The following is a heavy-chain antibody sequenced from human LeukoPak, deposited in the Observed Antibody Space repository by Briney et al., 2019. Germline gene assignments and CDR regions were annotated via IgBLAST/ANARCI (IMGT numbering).Heavy chain of an antibody. Sequence: GESLKISCKGSGYSFSSYWIGWVRQMPGKGLEWMGIIYPGDSDTRYSPSFQGQVTISADKSISTAYLQWSSLKASDTAMYYCARQKYLRGPDVSYFDYWGQGTLVTVSS. D-gene: IGHD2-8*01. V-gene: IGHV5-51*01. CDR3: ARQKYLRGPDVSYFDY. CDR2: IYPGDSDT. J-gene: IGHJ4*02. CDR1: GYSFSSYW.